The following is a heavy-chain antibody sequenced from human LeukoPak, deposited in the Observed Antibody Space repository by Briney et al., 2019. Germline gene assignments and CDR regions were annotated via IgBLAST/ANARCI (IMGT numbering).Heavy chain of an antibody. CDR1: GFTFDDYA. D-gene: IGHD2-8*02. CDR2: ISWNSGSI. J-gene: IGHJ4*02. Sequence: GGSLRLSCAASGFTFDDYAMHWVRQAPGKGLEWVSGISWNSGSIGYADSVKGRFTISRDNAKNSLYLQMYSLRAEDTALYYCAVSAVVYAALDYWGQGTLVTVSS. V-gene: IGHV3-9*01. CDR3: AVSAVVYAALDY.